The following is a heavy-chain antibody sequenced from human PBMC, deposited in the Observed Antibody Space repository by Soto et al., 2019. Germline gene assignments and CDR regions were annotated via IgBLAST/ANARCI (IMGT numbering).Heavy chain of an antibody. CDR1: GGTFSSYT. J-gene: IGHJ4*02. V-gene: IGHV1-3*01. CDR2: INAGNGNT. D-gene: IGHD2-15*01. CDR3: ARAGYCSGGSCYADYYFDY. Sequence: ASVKVSCKASGGTFSSYTISWVRQAPGQGLEWMGWINAGNGNTKYSQKFQGRVTITRDTSASTAYMELSSLRSEDTAVYYCARAGYCSGGSCYADYYFDYWGQGTLVTVSS.